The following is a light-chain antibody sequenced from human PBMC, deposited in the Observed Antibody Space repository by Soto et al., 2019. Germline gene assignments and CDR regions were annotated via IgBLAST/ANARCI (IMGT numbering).Light chain of an antibody. CDR1: QGVRTY. CDR3: QQYDNWPPVT. CDR2: GAS. V-gene: IGKV3-15*01. J-gene: IGKJ1*01. Sequence: VMTQSPDTLSLSPGESASLSCRASQGVRTYLAWFQQKPGQAPRLLIYGASARATGVPARFSGRGSGTEFTLTISNLQSEDFAIYYCQQYDNWPPVTFGPGTKVDLK.